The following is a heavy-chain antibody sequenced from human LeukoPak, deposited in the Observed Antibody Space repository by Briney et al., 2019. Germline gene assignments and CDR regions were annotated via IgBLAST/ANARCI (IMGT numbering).Heavy chain of an antibody. D-gene: IGHD2-2*01. CDR2: IYTSGST. Sequence: PSQTLSLTCTVSGGSISSGSYYWSWIRQPAGKGLEWIGRIYTSGSTNYNPSLKSRVTISVDTSKNQFSLKLSSVTAADTAVYYCASLGYCSSTSCQGDYWGQGTLVTVSS. V-gene: IGHV4-61*02. CDR1: GGSISSGSYY. J-gene: IGHJ4*02. CDR3: ASLGYCSSTSCQGDY.